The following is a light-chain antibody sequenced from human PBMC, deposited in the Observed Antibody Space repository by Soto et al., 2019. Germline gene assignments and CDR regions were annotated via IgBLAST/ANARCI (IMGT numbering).Light chain of an antibody. CDR2: EGS. CDR3: RSYAGSSTYVV. V-gene: IGLV2-23*01. J-gene: IGLJ2*01. CDR1: SSDVGSYNL. Sequence: QSALTQPASVSGSPGQSITISCTGNSSDVGSYNLVSWYQQHPGKAPKLMIYEGSKRPSGVSNRFSGSKSGNTASLTISGIQAEDEAEYYCRSYAGSSTYVVFGGGTKLTVL.